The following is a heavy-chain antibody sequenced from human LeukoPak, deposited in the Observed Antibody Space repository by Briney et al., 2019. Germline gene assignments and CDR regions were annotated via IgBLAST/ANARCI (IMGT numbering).Heavy chain of an antibody. CDR3: ARLSAYYYGSYFYYYMDG. Sequence: PGGSLRLSCAGSGFSFSSYWKTWVRHLPGKGPEWVANIRQDESERYFADSVKGRFTISRENAKKSVYLHMSSLRAEDTALYYCARLSAYYYGSYFYYYMDGWGKGTTVTASS. CDR2: IRQDESER. D-gene: IGHD3-10*01. V-gene: IGHV3-7*01. CDR1: GFSFSSYW. J-gene: IGHJ6*03.